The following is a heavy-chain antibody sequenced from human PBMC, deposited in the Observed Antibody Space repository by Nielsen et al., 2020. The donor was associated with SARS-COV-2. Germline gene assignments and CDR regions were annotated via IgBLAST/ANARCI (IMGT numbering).Heavy chain of an antibody. Sequence: GGSLRLSCAASGFTFSSYSMNWVRQAPGKGLEWVSAISGSGGSTYYADSVKGRFTISRDNSKNTLYLQMNSLRAEDTAVYYCAKDHAWELGGVDYWGQVTLVTVSS. CDR2: ISGSGGST. V-gene: IGHV3-23*01. CDR3: AKDHAWELGGVDY. CDR1: GFTFSSYS. D-gene: IGHD1-26*01. J-gene: IGHJ4*02.